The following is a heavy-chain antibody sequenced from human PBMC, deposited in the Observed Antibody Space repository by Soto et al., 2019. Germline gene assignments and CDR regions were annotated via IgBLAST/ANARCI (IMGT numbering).Heavy chain of an antibody. J-gene: IGHJ6*03. CDR1: VYTFTSYG. CDR2: ISADNGDT. CDR3: ARGARHSPYYYYYMDV. Sequence: GASVKVSCKTSVYTFTSYGISWVRQAPGQGLEWMAWISADNGDTNYAQKFHGRVTVTTDTSTSTAYMDLRSLRSDDTAVYYCARGARHSPYYYYYMDVWGKGTTVTVSS. V-gene: IGHV1-18*01.